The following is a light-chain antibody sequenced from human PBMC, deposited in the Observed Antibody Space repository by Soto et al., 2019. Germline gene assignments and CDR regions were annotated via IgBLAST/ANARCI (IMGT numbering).Light chain of an antibody. CDR2: WAS. CDR3: QQYYSTPPL. J-gene: IGKJ1*01. CDR1: QSVLYISNNKNY. Sequence: DIVMTQSPDSLAVSLGERATINCKSSQSVLYISNNKNYLAWYQQKPGQPPKLLIYWASTRESGVPDRFSGSGSGTDFTLTISSLQAEDVAVYYCQQYYSTPPLFGQGTKVEIK. V-gene: IGKV4-1*01.